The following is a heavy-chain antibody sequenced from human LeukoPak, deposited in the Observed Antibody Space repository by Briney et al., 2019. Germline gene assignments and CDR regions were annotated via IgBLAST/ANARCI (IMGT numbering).Heavy chain of an antibody. J-gene: IGHJ6*03. CDR1: GFTFSSYA. CDR3: ARVPGPTIAARPPYYYYYMDV. CDR2: ISGSGVST. Sequence: HPGGSLRLSCAASGFTFSSYAMSWVRQAPGKGLEWVSLISGSGVSTYYADSEKGRFTISRDNSKNTLYLQMNSLRAEDTAVYYCARVPGPTIAARPPYYYYYMDVWGKGTTVTVSS. D-gene: IGHD6-6*01. V-gene: IGHV3-23*01.